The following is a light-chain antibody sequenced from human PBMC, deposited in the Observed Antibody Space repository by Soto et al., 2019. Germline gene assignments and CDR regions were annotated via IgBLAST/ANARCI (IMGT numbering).Light chain of an antibody. CDR3: QQRGHCPS. J-gene: IGKJ4*01. Sequence: DIVLTQSPATLSLSPGERATLSCRASQSLDNYLAWYQHKPGQPPRLLIYEASTRATDIPARFSGSGSGTDFTLTISSLEPEDFAVYYCQQRGHCPSFGGGTKVEIK. CDR2: EAS. CDR1: QSLDNY. V-gene: IGKV3-11*01.